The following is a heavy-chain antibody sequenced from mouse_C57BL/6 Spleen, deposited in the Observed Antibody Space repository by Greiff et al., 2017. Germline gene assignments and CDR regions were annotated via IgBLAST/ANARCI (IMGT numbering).Heavy chain of an antibody. J-gene: IGHJ4*01. CDR1: GYAFTNYL. V-gene: IGHV1-54*01. Sequence: QVQLQQSGAELVRPGTSVKVSCKASGYAFTNYLIEWVKQRPGQGLEWIGVINPGSGGTNYNEKFKGKATLTADKSSSTAYMQLSSLTSEDSAVYFCARGGQLRLRLYAMDYWGQGTSVTVSS. CDR2: INPGSGGT. CDR3: ARGGQLRLRLYAMDY. D-gene: IGHD3-2*02.